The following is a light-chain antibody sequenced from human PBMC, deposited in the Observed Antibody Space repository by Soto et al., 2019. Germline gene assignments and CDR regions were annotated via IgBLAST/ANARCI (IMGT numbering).Light chain of an antibody. CDR1: SSDVGGYDY. Sequence: QSVLTQPPSASGSPGRSVTISCTGTSSDVGGYDYVSWFQQHPGKAPKLIIYEVTKRPSGVPDRFSASKSGNTASLTVSGLQAEDEADYYCAAWDDSLNGWVFGGGTKVTVL. CDR3: AAWDDSLNGWV. J-gene: IGLJ3*02. CDR2: EVT. V-gene: IGLV2-8*01.